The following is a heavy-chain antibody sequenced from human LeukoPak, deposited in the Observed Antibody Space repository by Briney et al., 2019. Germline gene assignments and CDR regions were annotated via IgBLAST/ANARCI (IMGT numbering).Heavy chain of an antibody. V-gene: IGHV3-11*05. Sequence: GGSLRHSCAASGFTFSDYYMTWVRQAPGKGLECVSYISSSSDYTNYPASVKGRFTISRDNAKNSLYLQMNSLRAEDTALYYCARAKVGTTNRFDYWGEGTLVTVSS. CDR3: ARAKVGTTNRFDY. CDR1: GFTFSDYY. J-gene: IGHJ4*02. D-gene: IGHD1-26*01. CDR2: ISSSSDYT.